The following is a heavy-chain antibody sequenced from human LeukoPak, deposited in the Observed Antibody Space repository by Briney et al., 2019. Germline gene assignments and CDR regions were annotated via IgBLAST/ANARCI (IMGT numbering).Heavy chain of an antibody. J-gene: IGHJ4*02. CDR1: SGSISSSSYY. CDR3: ARARPYKSYYYDSSGYYQDY. Sequence: PSETLSLTCTVSSGSISSSSYYWGWIRQPPGKGLEWIGSIYYSGSTNYNPSLKSRVTISVDTSKNQFSLKLSSVTAADTAVYYCARARPYKSYYYDSSGYYQDYWGQGTLVTVSS. V-gene: IGHV4-39*07. CDR2: IYYSGST. D-gene: IGHD3-22*01.